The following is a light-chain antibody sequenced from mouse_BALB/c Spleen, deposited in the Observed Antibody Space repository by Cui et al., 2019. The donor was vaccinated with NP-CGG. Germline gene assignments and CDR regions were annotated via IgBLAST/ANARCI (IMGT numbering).Light chain of an antibody. CDR2: GIN. Sequence: QAVVTQESSLTTSPGETVTPTCRSSTGAVTTSNYANWVQEKPDHLFTGLIGGINNRAPGVPARFSGSLIGDKAALTITGAQTEDEAIYFCALWYSNHWVFGGGTKVTVL. CDR3: ALWYSNHWV. J-gene: IGLJ1*01. V-gene: IGLV1*01. CDR1: TGAVTTSNY.